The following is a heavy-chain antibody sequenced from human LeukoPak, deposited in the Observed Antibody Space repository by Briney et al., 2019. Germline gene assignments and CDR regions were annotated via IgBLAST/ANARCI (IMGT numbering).Heavy chain of an antibody. V-gene: IGHV4-59*08. J-gene: IGHJ4*02. Sequence: SETLSLTCTVSGGSISSYYWSWIRQPPGKGLEWIGYIYYSGSTNYNPSLKSRVTISVDTSKNQFSLKLSSVTAADTAVYYCARGFPFDYWGQGTLVTVSS. CDR2: IYYSGST. CDR1: GGSISSYY. CDR3: ARGFPFDY.